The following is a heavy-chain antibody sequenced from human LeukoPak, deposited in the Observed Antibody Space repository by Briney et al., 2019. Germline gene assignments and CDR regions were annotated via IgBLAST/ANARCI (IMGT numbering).Heavy chain of an antibody. V-gene: IGHV4-59*01. CDR1: GDSISSSD. J-gene: IGHJ4*02. CDR3: ARIRGLGDVSPYSDF. D-gene: IGHD4-17*01. Sequence: SETLSLTCSDPGDSISSSDWSWIRQPPGKGLEWIGYIYHHGKSGYNPSLQRRVTISLDTSKNQFSLTLSFVTAADTAMYYCARIRGLGDVSPYSDFWGQGTLVTVSS. CDR2: IYHHGKS.